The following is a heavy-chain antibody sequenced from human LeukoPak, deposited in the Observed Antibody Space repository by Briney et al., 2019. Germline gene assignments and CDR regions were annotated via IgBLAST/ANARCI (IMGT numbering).Heavy chain of an antibody. V-gene: IGHV4-38-2*02. CDR3: ARGAAGTRDAFDI. D-gene: IGHD6-13*01. Sequence: SETLSLTCNVSSYSISSGFYWGWIRQPPGKGLEWIGEINHSGSTNYNPSLKSRVTISVDTSKNQFSLKLSSVTAAGTAVYYCARGAAGTRDAFDIWGQGTMVTVSS. CDR2: INHSGST. J-gene: IGHJ3*02. CDR1: SYSISSGFY.